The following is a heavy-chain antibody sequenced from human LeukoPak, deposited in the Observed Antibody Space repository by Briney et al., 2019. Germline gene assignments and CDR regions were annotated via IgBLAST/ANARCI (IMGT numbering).Heavy chain of an antibody. J-gene: IGHJ4*02. CDR3: ARDDNWGSDY. D-gene: IGHD7-27*01. CDR1: GFTFSNYA. Sequence: GGSLRLSCAASGFTFSNYAVSWVRQPPGRGLEWVANIKQDGSEKYYVDSVKGRFTISRDNAKNSLYLQMNSLRAEDTAVYYCARDDNWGSDYWGQGTLVTVSS. V-gene: IGHV3-7*01. CDR2: IKQDGSEK.